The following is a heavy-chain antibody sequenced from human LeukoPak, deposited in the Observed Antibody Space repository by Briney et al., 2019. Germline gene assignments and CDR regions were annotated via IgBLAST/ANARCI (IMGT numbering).Heavy chain of an antibody. CDR2: IYYSGST. D-gene: IGHD6-13*01. CDR3: ANLRVAAAGDY. J-gene: IGHJ4*02. V-gene: IGHV4-39*01. Sequence: SETLSLTCTVSGGSISSSSYYWGWIRQPPGKGLEWIGSIYYSGSTYYNPSLKSRVTISVDTSKNQFSLKLSSVTAADTAVYYCANLRVAAAGDYWGRGTLVTVSS. CDR1: GGSISSSSYY.